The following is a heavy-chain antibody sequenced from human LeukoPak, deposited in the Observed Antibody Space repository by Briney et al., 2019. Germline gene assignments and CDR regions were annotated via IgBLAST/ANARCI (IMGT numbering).Heavy chain of an antibody. Sequence: HPGGSLRLSCVASGFTFGNYGMSWVRQAPGKGLEWVSAISDSGTYYADSVKGRFTISRDNSKNTLYLQVNNLRAEDTAVYYCARYCRINICYADGNYYGMDVWGQGTTVTVSS. CDR2: ISDSGT. J-gene: IGHJ6*02. CDR3: ARYCRINICYADGNYYGMDV. V-gene: IGHV3-23*01. CDR1: GFTFGNYG. D-gene: IGHD2-2*01.